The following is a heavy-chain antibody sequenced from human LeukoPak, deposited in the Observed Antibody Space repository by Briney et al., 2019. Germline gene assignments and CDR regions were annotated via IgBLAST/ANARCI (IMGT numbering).Heavy chain of an antibody. V-gene: IGHV1-3*01. CDR1: GYTFTTYG. CDR2: INAGNGNT. Sequence: ASVKVSCKSSGYTFTTYGITWVRQAPGQGLEWMGWINAGNGNTKYSQKFQGRVTITRDTSASTAYMELSSLRSEDTAVYYCAREDWDQYFDYWGQGTLVTVSS. D-gene: IGHD3/OR15-3a*01. CDR3: AREDWDQYFDY. J-gene: IGHJ4*02.